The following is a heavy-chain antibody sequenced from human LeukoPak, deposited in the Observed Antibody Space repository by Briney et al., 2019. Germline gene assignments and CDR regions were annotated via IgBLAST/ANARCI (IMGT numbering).Heavy chain of an antibody. CDR1: GGSFSGYY. D-gene: IGHD3-3*01. J-gene: IGHJ4*02. CDR3: ARSWRPDPFDY. Sequence: PSETLSLTCAGYGGSFSGYYWSWIRQPPGKGLEWIGEINHSGSTKYNPSLKSRVTISIDTSKNQFSLKLTSVTAADTAVYYCARSWRPDPFDYWGQGTLVTVSS. CDR2: INHSGST. V-gene: IGHV4-34*01.